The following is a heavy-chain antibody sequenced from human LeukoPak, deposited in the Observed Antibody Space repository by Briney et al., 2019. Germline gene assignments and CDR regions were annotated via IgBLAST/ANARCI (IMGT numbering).Heavy chain of an antibody. J-gene: IGHJ5*02. CDR1: GFTFNDYY. V-gene: IGHV3-11*01. CDR3: ATDGPGFDT. CDR2: INIGGTNT. Sequence: GGSLRLSCAASGFTFNDYYMSWIRQAPGKGLEWLSYINIGGTNTHCADSVKGRFTISRDNAKKSLYLEMNNLRAEDTAVYYCATDGPGFDTWGQGVLVTVSS.